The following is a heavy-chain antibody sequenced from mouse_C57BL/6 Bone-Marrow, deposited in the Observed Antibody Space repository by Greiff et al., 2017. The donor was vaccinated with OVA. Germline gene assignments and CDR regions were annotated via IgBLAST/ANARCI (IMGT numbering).Heavy chain of an antibody. CDR1: GYSFTGYY. D-gene: IGHD2-2*01. CDR2: IYPYNGVS. J-gene: IGHJ1*03. V-gene: IGHV1-31*01. CDR3: ARDGYDWYLDV. Sequence: VQLQQSGPELVKPGASVKISCKASGYSFTGYYMHWVKQSHGNILDWIGYIYPYNGVSSYNQKFKGKATLTVDKSSSTAYRELRSLTAEYSEVYYGARDGYDWYLDVGGTGTTATVTA.